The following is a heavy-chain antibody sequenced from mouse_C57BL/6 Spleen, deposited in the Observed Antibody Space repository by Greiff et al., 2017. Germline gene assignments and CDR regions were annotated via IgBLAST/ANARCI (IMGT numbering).Heavy chain of an antibody. V-gene: IGHV3-6*01. CDR1: GYSITSGYY. CDR3: AREGYYDYDDY. CDR2: ISYDGSN. D-gene: IGHD2-4*01. Sequence: EVKLMESGPGLVKPSQSLSLTCSVTGYSITSGYYWNWIRQFPGNKLEWMGYISYDGSNNYNPSLKNRISITRDTSKNQFFLKLNSVTTEDTATYYCAREGYYDYDDYWGQGTTLTVSS. J-gene: IGHJ2*01.